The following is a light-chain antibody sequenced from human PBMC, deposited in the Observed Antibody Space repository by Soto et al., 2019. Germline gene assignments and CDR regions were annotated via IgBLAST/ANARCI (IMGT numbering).Light chain of an antibody. CDR1: QSVSVNS. CDR3: QQYGGSPFT. CDR2: AAS. V-gene: IGKV3-20*01. J-gene: IGKJ3*01. Sequence: PGERAPLSCMASQSVSVNSLAWYQQKGGQAPRLLIYAASTRATGVPDRFSGTGSGTDFALTISRLETDDSAVYYCQQYGGSPFTFGPGTKVDI.